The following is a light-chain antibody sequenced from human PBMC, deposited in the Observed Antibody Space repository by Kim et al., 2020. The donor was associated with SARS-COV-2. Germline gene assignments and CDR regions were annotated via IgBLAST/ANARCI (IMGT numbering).Light chain of an antibody. V-gene: IGKV3-20*01. J-gene: IGKJ1*01. Sequence: SPRERPTRSCRASQSVSSSYLAWYQQKPGQAPRLLIYGASSRATGVPDRFSGSGSGTDFTLTITRLEPEDFAVYYCQQYGNSPHTFGQGTKVDIK. CDR1: QSVSSSY. CDR2: GAS. CDR3: QQYGNSPHT.